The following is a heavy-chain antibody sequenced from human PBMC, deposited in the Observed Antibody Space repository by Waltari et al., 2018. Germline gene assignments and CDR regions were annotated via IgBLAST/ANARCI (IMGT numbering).Heavy chain of an antibody. CDR1: GFTFSRYA. CDR2: ISGSGTT. V-gene: IGHV3-23*02. Sequence: EVQLLDSGGGLVRPGGSLILSCSASGFTFSRYAMRCVRKAPGKGLEWVSGISGSGTTFYEDSGKGRFTISRDNSKNTLYLHMNSLRAEDSAVYYCAKDRSQWLVVPHFDYWGQGTLVTVSS. CDR3: AKDRSQWLVVPHFDY. D-gene: IGHD6-19*01. J-gene: IGHJ4*02.